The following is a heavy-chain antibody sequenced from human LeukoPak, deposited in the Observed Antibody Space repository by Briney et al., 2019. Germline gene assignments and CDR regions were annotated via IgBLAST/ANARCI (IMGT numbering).Heavy chain of an antibody. CDR1: GGSFSGYY. D-gene: IGHD2-15*01. CDR2: INHSGST. V-gene: IGHV4-34*01. Sequence: PSETLSLTCAVYGGSFSGYYWSWIRQPPGKGLEWIGEINHSGSTNYNPSLKSRVTISVDTSKNQFSLKLSSVTAADTAVYYCARADCSGGSCYSGDWFDPWGQGTLVTVSS. CDR3: ARADCSGGSCYSGDWFDP. J-gene: IGHJ5*02.